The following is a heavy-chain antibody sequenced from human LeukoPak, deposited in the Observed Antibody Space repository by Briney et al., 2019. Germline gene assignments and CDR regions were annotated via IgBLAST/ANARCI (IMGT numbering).Heavy chain of an antibody. Sequence: GGSLRLSCAASGFTFSSYSMNWVRQAPGKGLEWVSYISSSSSTIYYADSVKGRFTISRDNAKNSLYLQMNSLRAEDTAVYYCARDSGSLTYVPWGQGTTVTVSS. CDR3: ARDSGSLTYVP. D-gene: IGHD1-26*01. CDR2: ISSSSSTI. V-gene: IGHV3-48*01. CDR1: GFTFSSYS. J-gene: IGHJ6*02.